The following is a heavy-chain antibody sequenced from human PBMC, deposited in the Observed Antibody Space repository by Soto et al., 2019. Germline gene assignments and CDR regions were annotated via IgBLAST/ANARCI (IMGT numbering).Heavy chain of an antibody. Sequence: ASVKVSCKASGYTFTSYGISWVRQAPGQGLEWMGWISAYNGNTNYAQKLQGRVTMTTDTSTSTAYMELRSLRSDDTAVYYCARWKWLYGRDGAFDSWGQGTMVTVSS. D-gene: IGHD3-22*01. CDR2: ISAYNGNT. CDR3: ARWKWLYGRDGAFDS. V-gene: IGHV1-18*01. J-gene: IGHJ3*02. CDR1: GYTFTSYG.